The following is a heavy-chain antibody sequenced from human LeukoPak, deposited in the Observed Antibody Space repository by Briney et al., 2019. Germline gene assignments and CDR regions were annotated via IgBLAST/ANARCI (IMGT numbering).Heavy chain of an antibody. CDR2: IIPIFGTA. Sequence: GASVKVSCKASGGTFSSYAISWVRQAPGQGLEWMGGIIPIFGTANYAQKFQGRVTITADESTSTAYMELSSLRSEDTAVYYCARCSSTSCSYYYYGMDVWGQGTTVTVSS. J-gene: IGHJ6*02. CDR1: GGTFSSYA. CDR3: ARCSSTSCSYYYYGMDV. D-gene: IGHD2-2*01. V-gene: IGHV1-69*13.